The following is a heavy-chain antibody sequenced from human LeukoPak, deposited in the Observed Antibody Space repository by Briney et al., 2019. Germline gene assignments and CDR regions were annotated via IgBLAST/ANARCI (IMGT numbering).Heavy chain of an antibody. D-gene: IGHD3-3*01. CDR3: ARSSSYYDFSSGMDV. Sequence: GGSLRLSCAASGFTFSSYAMHWVRQAPGKGLESVSAISSNGGSTYYANSVKGRFTISRDNSKNTLYLQMGSLRAEDMAVYYCARSSSYYDFSSGMDVWGQGTTVTVSS. V-gene: IGHV3-64*01. CDR2: ISSNGGST. J-gene: IGHJ6*02. CDR1: GFTFSSYA.